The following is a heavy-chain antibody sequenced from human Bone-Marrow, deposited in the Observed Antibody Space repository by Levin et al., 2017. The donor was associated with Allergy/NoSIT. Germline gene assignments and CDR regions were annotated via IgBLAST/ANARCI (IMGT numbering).Heavy chain of an antibody. CDR1: GFTFSSYG. CDR2: IWYDGSNK. CDR3: ARDEGWFGELAHAFDI. J-gene: IGHJ3*02. Sequence: PGGSLRLSCAPSGFTFSSYGMHWVRQAPGKGLEWVAIIWYDGSNKYYADSVKGRFTISRDNSKNTLYLQMNSLRAEDTAVYYCARDEGWFGELAHAFDIWGQGTMVIVSS. D-gene: IGHD3-10*01. V-gene: IGHV3-33*01.